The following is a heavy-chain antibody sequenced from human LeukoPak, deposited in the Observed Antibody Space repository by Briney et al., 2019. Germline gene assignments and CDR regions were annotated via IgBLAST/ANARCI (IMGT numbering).Heavy chain of an antibody. CDR3: ARDALITMIVVGPIDY. Sequence: PGGSLRLSCAASGFTFSSYAMHWVRQAPGKGLEWVAVISYDGSNKYYADSVKGRFTISGDNSKNTLYLQMNSLRAEDTAVYYCARDALITMIVVGPIDYWGQGTLVTVSS. CDR1: GFTFSSYA. CDR2: ISYDGSNK. J-gene: IGHJ4*02. V-gene: IGHV3-30-3*01. D-gene: IGHD3-22*01.